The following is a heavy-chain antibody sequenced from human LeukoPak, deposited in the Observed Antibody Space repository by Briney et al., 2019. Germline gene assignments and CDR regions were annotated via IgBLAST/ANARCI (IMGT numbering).Heavy chain of an antibody. CDR1: GYSFTDYW. Sequence: GESLKISCKGSGYSFTDYWIGWVRQMPGKGLEWMGIIYPGDSDTRYSPSFQGQVTISADKSISTAYLQWSSLKASDTAMYYCARVREGCSSASCRLDYWGQGTLVTASS. CDR2: IYPGDSDT. J-gene: IGHJ4*02. CDR3: ARVREGCSSASCRLDY. V-gene: IGHV5-51*01. D-gene: IGHD2-2*01.